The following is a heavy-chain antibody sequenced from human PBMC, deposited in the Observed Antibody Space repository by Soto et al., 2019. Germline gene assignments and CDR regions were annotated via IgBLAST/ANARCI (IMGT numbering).Heavy chain of an antibody. CDR2: IRSSSRTI. CDR3: ARKALTGSTAGHSDF. CDR1: GFDFTIYS. V-gene: IGHV3-48*01. D-gene: IGHD1-20*01. J-gene: IGHJ4*02. Sequence: GGSLRLSCAASGFDFTIYSMNWVRQAPGKGLEWVSYIRSSSRTIYYADSVKGRFTISRDNAKNSLYLQMSSLRPDDTAVYFCARKALTGSTAGHSDFWGQGTLVTVSS.